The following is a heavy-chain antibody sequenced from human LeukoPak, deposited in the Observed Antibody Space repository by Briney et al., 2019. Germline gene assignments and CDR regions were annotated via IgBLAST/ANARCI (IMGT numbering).Heavy chain of an antibody. Sequence: GGTLRLSCAASGVTFSGYAMSWVCHAPGKGLEWVSAISGRGGSTYYADSVKGRSTISRDNSKNTLYLQMNNLRAEDTAVYYCAKAPADRYYYYYGMDVWGQGTTVTVSS. CDR1: GVTFSGYA. CDR3: AKAPADRYYYYYGMDV. V-gene: IGHV3-23*01. CDR2: ISGRGGST. J-gene: IGHJ6*02.